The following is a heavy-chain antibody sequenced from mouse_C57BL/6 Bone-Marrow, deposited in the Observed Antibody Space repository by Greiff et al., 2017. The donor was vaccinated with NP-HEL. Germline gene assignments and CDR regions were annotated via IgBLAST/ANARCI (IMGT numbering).Heavy chain of an antibody. D-gene: IGHD2-14*01. CDR1: GFTFTSYC. J-gene: IGHJ4*01. CDR3: EIDTTGFRSPYYYAMDY. V-gene: IGHV1-74*01. Sequence: QVQLQQPGAELVKPGASVKVSCTASGFTFTSYCMHWVKQRPGQGLEWIGRIHPSDSDTNYTPKFKGKATLTADKSSSTAYMQLSSLTSEDSAVYSCEIDTTGFRSPYYYAMDYLRRGSSVTVSS. CDR2: IHPSDSDT.